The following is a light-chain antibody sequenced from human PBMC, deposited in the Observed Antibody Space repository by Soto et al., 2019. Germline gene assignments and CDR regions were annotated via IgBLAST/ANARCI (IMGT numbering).Light chain of an antibody. CDR3: QQYGSSPFT. Sequence: EIVMTQSPPTLSVSPGERATLSCRASETVSSGSLAWYQQKPGQAPRLVIYGASSRATGIPDRFSGSGSGTDFTLYISRLEPEDFAVYYCQQYGSSPFTFGGGTKVDIK. J-gene: IGKJ4*01. CDR2: GAS. CDR1: ETVSSGS. V-gene: IGKV3-20*01.